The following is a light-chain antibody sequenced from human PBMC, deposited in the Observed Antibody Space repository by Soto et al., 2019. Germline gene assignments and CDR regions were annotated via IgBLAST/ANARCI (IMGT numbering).Light chain of an antibody. Sequence: DIVMTQSPDSLAVSLGERATINCKSSQSVLYSSNNKNYLAWYQQKPGQPPKLLIYWASTRESGVPDRFSGSRSRTDFTLTISSLQAEDVAVYYCQQYYSTPWTFSQGTKVEIK. CDR1: QSVLYSSNNKNY. CDR2: WAS. CDR3: QQYYSTPWT. J-gene: IGKJ1*01. V-gene: IGKV4-1*01.